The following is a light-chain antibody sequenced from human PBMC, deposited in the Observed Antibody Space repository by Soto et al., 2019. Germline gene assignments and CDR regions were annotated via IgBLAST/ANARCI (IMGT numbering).Light chain of an antibody. CDR3: YSYTSSNTYV. Sequence: QSVLTQPASVSGSPGQSITISCTGTSSDVGGYNYVSWYQHHPGKVPQLLLYDVSNRPSGVSNRFSGSKSGNTASPTISGLQAEDEGDYYCYSYTSSNTYVFGTGTQLTVL. J-gene: IGLJ1*01. V-gene: IGLV2-14*03. CDR2: DVS. CDR1: SSDVGGYNY.